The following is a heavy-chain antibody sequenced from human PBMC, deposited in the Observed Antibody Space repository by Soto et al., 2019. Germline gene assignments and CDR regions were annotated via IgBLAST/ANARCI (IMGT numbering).Heavy chain of an antibody. V-gene: IGHV4-39*01. CDR2: IYYSGST. D-gene: IGHD4-17*01. CDR3: ARQLYGDYVEWFDP. Sequence: SETLSLTCTVSGGSISSSSYYWGWIRQPPGKGLEWIGSIYYSGSTYYNPSLKSRVTISVDTSKNQFSLKLSSVTAADTAVYYCARQLYGDYVEWFDPWGQGTLVTVSS. CDR1: GGSISSSSYY. J-gene: IGHJ5*02.